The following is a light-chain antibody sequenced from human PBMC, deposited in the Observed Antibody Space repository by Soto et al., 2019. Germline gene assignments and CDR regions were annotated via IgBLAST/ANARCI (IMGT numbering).Light chain of an antibody. V-gene: IGKV2-24*01. J-gene: IGKJ3*01. Sequence: EIVLTQTPLSSPVTLGQPASISCRSSQSLVHSNGHTYLSWLHQRPGQPPRLLIYEVSNRFSGVPDRFSGSGAGTDFTLRISRVEAEDVGVYYCMQATQSPTFGPGTKVVIK. CDR2: EVS. CDR3: MQATQSPT. CDR1: QSLVHSNGHTY.